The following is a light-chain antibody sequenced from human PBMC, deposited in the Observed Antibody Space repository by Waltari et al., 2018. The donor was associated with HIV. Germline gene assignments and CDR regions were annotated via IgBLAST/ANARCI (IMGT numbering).Light chain of an antibody. CDR3: GSYSSGSTLGI. Sequence: QSALTQPASVSGSPGQSITISCTGTTSDVGDYDFVSWYRQTPGEVPKLMIYEVNKRPAGVSHRFSGSKSGNTASLTISGLQAEDEAEYYCGSYSSGSTLGIFGGGTKLTVL. J-gene: IGLJ2*01. CDR1: TSDVGDYDF. CDR2: EVN. V-gene: IGLV2-14*01.